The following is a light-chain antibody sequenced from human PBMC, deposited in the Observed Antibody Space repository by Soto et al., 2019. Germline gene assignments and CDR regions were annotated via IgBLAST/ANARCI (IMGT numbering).Light chain of an antibody. J-gene: IGLJ3*02. Sequence: NFMLTQPHSVSESPGKTVTISCTRSSGSIDSNFVQWYQQRPGSAPTTVIYEDHQRPSGVPDRFSGSIDSSSNSASLTISGLKTEDEADYYYQSYDSSILVFGGGTKLTVL. CDR1: SGSIDSNF. CDR3: QSYDSSILV. V-gene: IGLV6-57*03. CDR2: EDH.